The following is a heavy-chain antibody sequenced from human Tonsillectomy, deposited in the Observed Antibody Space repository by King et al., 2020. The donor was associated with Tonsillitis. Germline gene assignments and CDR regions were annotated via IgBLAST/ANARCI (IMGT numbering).Heavy chain of an antibody. J-gene: IGHJ3*02. Sequence: VQLVESGGGLVQPGGSLRLSCAASGFTFSSYSMNWVRQAPGKGLEWVSYISSSSSTIYYADSVKGRFTISRDNAKNSLYLQMNSLRAEDTAVYYCAREGVGAAYDAFDIWGQGTMVTVSS. V-gene: IGHV3-48*01. CDR3: AREGVGAAYDAFDI. CDR1: GFTFSSYS. D-gene: IGHD3-16*01. CDR2: ISSSSSTI.